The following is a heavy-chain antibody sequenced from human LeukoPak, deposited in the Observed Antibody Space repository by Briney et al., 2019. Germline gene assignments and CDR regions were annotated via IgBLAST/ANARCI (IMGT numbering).Heavy chain of an antibody. CDR3: ARLTTGDYSNDY. V-gene: IGHV4-39*01. CDR2: IYYSGST. CDR1: GGSISSSDYY. J-gene: IGHJ4*02. Sequence: PSETLSLTCTVSGGSISSSDYYRGWIRQPPGKGLEWIGSIYYSGSTYYNPSLKSRVTISVDTSKNQFSLKLSSVTAADTAVYYCARLTTGDYSNDYWGQGTLVTVSS. D-gene: IGHD4-11*01.